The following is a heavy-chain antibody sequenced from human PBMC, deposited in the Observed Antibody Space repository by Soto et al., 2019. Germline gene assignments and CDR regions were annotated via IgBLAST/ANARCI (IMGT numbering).Heavy chain of an antibody. CDR2: IYYSGST. Sequence: QVQLQESGPGLVKPSQTLSLTCTVSGGSISSGGYYWSWIRQHPGKGLEWIGYIYYSGSTYYNPSLKCRVTISVDTSKNQFSLKLSSVTAADTAVYYCARVGLEWLFPTSGAFDIRGQGTMVTVSS. D-gene: IGHD3-3*01. J-gene: IGHJ3*02. CDR1: GGSISSGGYY. CDR3: ARVGLEWLFPTSGAFDI. V-gene: IGHV4-31*03.